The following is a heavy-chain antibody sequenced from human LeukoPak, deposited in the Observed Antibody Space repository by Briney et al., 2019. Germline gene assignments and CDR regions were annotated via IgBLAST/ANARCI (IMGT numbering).Heavy chain of an antibody. D-gene: IGHD5-12*01. CDR3: ARERGYSGYDYSYLSH. Sequence: ASVKVSCKASGYTFTSYGISWVRQAPGQGLEWMGWISAYNGNTNYAQKLQGRVTMTTDTSTSTAYMELRSLRSDDTAVYYCARERGYSGYDYSYLSHWGQEPWSPSPQ. CDR1: GYTFTSYG. CDR2: ISAYNGNT. V-gene: IGHV1-18*01. J-gene: IGHJ4*01.